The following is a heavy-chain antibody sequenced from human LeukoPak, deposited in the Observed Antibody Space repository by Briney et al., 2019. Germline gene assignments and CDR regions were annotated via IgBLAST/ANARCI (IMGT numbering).Heavy chain of an antibody. J-gene: IGHJ4*02. CDR2: TYYRSKWYN. V-gene: IGHV6-1*01. CDR1: GDSVPSNNGA. CDR3: ARDVGTTGWHTYDF. Sequence: TSHTQTLTCAICGDSVPSNNGAWNWIRKSPSRGLEWLGRTYYRSKWYNDYAGSFMSRITISPDTSKNQFSLQVYSVTPEDTAVYYCARDVGTTGWHTYDFWGQGTLVTVSS. D-gene: IGHD3-9*01.